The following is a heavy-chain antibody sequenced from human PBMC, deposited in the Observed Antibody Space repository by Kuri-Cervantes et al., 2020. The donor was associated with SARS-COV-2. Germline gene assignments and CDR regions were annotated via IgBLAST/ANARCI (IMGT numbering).Heavy chain of an antibody. CDR2: INPNSGGT. Sequence: ASVKVSCKASGYTFTGYYMHWVRQAPGQGLEWMGWINPNSGGTNYAQKFQGRVTMTRDTSISTAYMELSRLRSDDTAVYYCARAAEGRYYFDYWGQGTLVTDSS. CDR1: GYTFTGYY. CDR3: ARAAEGRYYFDY. J-gene: IGHJ4*02. V-gene: IGHV1-2*02.